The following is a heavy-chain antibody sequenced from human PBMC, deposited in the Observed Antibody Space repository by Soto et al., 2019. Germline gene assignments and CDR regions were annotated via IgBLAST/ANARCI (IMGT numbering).Heavy chain of an antibody. CDR3: AKVNIVVVVAATRFDY. D-gene: IGHD2-15*01. V-gene: IGHV3-23*01. CDR2: ISGSGGST. J-gene: IGHJ4*02. Sequence: PGGSLRLSCAGSGFTFSSYAMSWVRQAPGKGLEWVSAISGSGGSTYYADSVKGRFTISRDNSKNTLYLQMNSLRAEDTAVYYCAKVNIVVVVAATRFDYWGQGTLVTVS. CDR1: GFTFSSYA.